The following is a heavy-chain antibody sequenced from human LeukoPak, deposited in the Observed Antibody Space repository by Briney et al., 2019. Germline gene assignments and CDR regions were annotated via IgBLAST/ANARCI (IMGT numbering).Heavy chain of an antibody. CDR2: ISGSGDST. Sequence: PGGSLRLSCVASGFIFSNYGMSWVRQAPGRGLEWVSAISGSGDSTYYADSVKGRFTISRDNSKNTLYIQMNSLRADDTAVYYCAKDLGRAAPRNWFDPWGQGTLVTVSS. D-gene: IGHD2-15*01. V-gene: IGHV3-23*01. CDR1: GFIFSNYG. J-gene: IGHJ5*02. CDR3: AKDLGRAAPRNWFDP.